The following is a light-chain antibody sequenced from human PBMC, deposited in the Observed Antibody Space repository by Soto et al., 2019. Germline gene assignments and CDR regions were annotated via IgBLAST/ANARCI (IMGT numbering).Light chain of an antibody. J-gene: IGLJ1*01. CDR1: SRDVGGYNY. V-gene: IGLV2-11*01. Sequence: QSALTQPRSVSGSPGHSVTISCTGTSRDVGGYNYVSWYQQHPGKAPKLMIYDVSKRPSGVPDRFSGSKSGNTASLTISGLQAEDEADYCCCSYAGSYTYVFGTATKLTVL. CDR2: DVS. CDR3: CSYAGSYTYV.